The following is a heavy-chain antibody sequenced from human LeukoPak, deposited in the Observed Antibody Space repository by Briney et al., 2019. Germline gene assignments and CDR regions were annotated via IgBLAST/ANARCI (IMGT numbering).Heavy chain of an antibody. Sequence: ASVKVSCKTFGYTFTRYFMHWVRQAPGQGLEWMGWVDPNTGDTNYAQKFQGRVTMTTDMSISTAYMELGGLLFEDTAVYFCARVGWGWEERGIDHWGQGTLVTVSS. CDR2: VDPNTGDT. J-gene: IGHJ4*02. CDR3: ARVGWGWEERGIDH. D-gene: IGHD1-26*01. CDR1: GYTFTRYF. V-gene: IGHV1-2*02.